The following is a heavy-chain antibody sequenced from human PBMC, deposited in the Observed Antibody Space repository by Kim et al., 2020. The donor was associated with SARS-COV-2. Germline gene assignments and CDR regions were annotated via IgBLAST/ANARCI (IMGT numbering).Heavy chain of an antibody. Sequence: GGSLRLSCAASGFNFGNYAMSWVRQAPGKGLEWVSSISGSGSSTYYAASVKGRFSVSRDNSKNMLFLQMKSLRVDDTAIYYCAKADGAIAAAGPIHSWGRGTLFT. CDR3: AKADGAIAAAGPIHS. J-gene: IGHJ4*02. CDR1: GFNFGNYA. V-gene: IGHV3-23*01. D-gene: IGHD6-13*01. CDR2: ISGSGSST.